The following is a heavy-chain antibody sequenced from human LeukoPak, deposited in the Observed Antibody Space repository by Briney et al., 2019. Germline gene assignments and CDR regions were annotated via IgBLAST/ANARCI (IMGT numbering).Heavy chain of an antibody. J-gene: IGHJ3*01. CDR2: ISYDGSNQ. CDR3: AKPRGGDSWAFDF. CDR1: GFTFIGYG. D-gene: IGHD2-21*02. Sequence: GGSLRLPCEASGFTFIGYGMHWVRQAPGKGLEWVAGISYDGSNQYYTDSVKGRFTISRDNSKNTLYLQMNSLRPEDTAVYYCAKPRGGDSWAFDFWGQGTMVTVSS. V-gene: IGHV3-30*18.